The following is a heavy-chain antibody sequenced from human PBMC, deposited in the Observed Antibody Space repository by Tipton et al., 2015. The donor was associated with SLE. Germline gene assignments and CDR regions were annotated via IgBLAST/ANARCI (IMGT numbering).Heavy chain of an antibody. D-gene: IGHD2-15*01. V-gene: IGHV1-18*01. CDR3: AGVSRRHPIMVVGGRSDY. J-gene: IGHJ4*02. CDR2: ISASNGDT. CDR1: GYTFTSYS. Sequence: QSGAEVKKPGASVKVSCKASGYTFTSYSITWVRQAPGQGLEWMGWISASNGDTNYAQKFQGRVTMTTDTSTNTAYMELRSLSSDDSAVYYCAGVSRRHPIMVVGGRSDYWGQGTLVTVPS.